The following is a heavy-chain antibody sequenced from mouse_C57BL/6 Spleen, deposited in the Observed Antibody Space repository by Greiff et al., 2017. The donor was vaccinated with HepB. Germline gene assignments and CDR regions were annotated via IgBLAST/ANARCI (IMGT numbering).Heavy chain of an antibody. Sequence: QVQLKQSGPELVKPGASVKISCKASGYAFSSSWMNWVKQRPGKGLEWIGRIYPGDGDTNYNGKLKGKATLTADKSSSTAYMQLSSLTSEDSAVYCCARSVSSYPFDYWGQGTTLTVSS. CDR2: IYPGDGDT. CDR3: ARSVSSYPFDY. J-gene: IGHJ2*01. V-gene: IGHV1-82*01. CDR1: GYAFSSSW. D-gene: IGHD1-1*01.